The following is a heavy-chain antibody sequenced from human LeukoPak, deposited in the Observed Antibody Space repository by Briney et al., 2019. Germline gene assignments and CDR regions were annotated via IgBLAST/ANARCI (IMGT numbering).Heavy chain of an antibody. J-gene: IGHJ4*02. Sequence: ASGKVSCKGSGGSFSSYAISWVGQAQGQGLEWMGGIIPIFGTANYAQKFQGRVTITTDESTSTAYMELSSLRSEDTAVYYCARGRSTHHFDYWGQGTLVTVSS. V-gene: IGHV1-69*05. D-gene: IGHD2-2*01. CDR1: GGSFSSYA. CDR3: ARGRSTHHFDY. CDR2: IIPIFGTA.